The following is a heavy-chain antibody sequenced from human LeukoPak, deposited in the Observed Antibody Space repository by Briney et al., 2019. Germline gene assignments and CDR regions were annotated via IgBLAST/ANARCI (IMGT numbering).Heavy chain of an antibody. V-gene: IGHV7-4-1*02. J-gene: IGHJ1*01. CDR2: INTNTGNP. CDR3: AREAAYVTRKYFQH. D-gene: IGHD1-14*01. Sequence: ASVKVSCKASGDTFTSYAMNWVRQAPGQGLEWMGWINTNTGNPTYAQGFTGRFVFSLDTSVSTAYLQISSLKAEDTAVYYCAREAAYVTRKYFQHRGQGTLVTVSS. CDR1: GDTFTSYA.